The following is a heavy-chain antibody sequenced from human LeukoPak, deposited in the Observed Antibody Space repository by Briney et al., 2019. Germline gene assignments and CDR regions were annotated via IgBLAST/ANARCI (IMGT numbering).Heavy chain of an antibody. D-gene: IGHD3-22*01. CDR3: ARDDSSGYYYGKRAFDI. V-gene: IGHV4-59*01. CDR2: IYYSGST. CDR1: GGSISSYY. Sequence: SETLSLTCTVSGGSISSYYWSWLRQPPGKGLEWIGYIYYSGSTNYNPSLKSRVTISVDTSKNQFSLKLSSVTAADTAVYYCARDDSSGYYYGKRAFDIWGQGTMVTVSS. J-gene: IGHJ3*02.